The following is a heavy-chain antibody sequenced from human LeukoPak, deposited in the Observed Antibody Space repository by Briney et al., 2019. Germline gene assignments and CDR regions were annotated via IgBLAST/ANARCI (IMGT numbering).Heavy chain of an antibody. CDR2: IIPILGIA. V-gene: IGHV1-69*04. Sequence: ASVKVSCKASGGTFSSYAISWVRQALGQGLEWMGRIIPILGIANYAQKFQGRVTITVDKSTSTAYMELSSLRSEDTAVYYCARGASDCSSTSCPKGPFDYWGQGTLVTVSS. J-gene: IGHJ4*02. D-gene: IGHD2-2*01. CDR3: ARGASDCSSTSCPKGPFDY. CDR1: GGTFSSYA.